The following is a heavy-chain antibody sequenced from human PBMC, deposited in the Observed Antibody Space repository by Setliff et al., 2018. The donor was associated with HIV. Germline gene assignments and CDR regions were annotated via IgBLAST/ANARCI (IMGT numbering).Heavy chain of an antibody. CDR3: ARSPPAKHHFDY. CDR2: IIPISATA. CDR1: GDTFSSYA. V-gene: IGHV1-69*13. Sequence: ASVKVSCKASGDTFSSYALSWVRQAPGQGLEWMGGIIPISATANYAQKFKGRVTITADESMTTAYMELSSLRSEDTAVYYCARSPPAKHHFDYWGQGTPVTVSS. J-gene: IGHJ4*02.